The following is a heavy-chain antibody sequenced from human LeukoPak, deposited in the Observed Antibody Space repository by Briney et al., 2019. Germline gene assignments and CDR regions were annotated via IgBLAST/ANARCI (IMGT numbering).Heavy chain of an antibody. CDR1: RYIFPSYY. CDR3: AFDYDSSGYYGLILFW. J-gene: IGHJ4*02. Sequence: ASVKVSCKASRYIFPSYYMHWVRQAPGQGLEWMGLINPSGDSTRYAQKFQGRVTMTRDTSTSTDYMELSSLRSEDSAVYYCAFDYDSSGYYGLILFWWGQGTLVTVSS. V-gene: IGHV1-46*01. CDR2: INPSGDST. D-gene: IGHD3-22*01.